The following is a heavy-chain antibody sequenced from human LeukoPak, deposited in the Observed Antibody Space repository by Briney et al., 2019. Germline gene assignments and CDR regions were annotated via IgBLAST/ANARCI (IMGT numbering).Heavy chain of an antibody. V-gene: IGHV4-39*07. CDR1: GGSISSSSYY. CDR2: INHSGST. Sequence: SETLSLTCTVSGGSISSSSYYWSWIRQPPGKGLEWIGEINHSGSTNYNPSLKSRVTISVDTSKNQFSLKLSSVTAADTAVYYCARSGVAGYFDYWGQGTLVTVSS. J-gene: IGHJ4*02. CDR3: ARSGVAGYFDY. D-gene: IGHD6-19*01.